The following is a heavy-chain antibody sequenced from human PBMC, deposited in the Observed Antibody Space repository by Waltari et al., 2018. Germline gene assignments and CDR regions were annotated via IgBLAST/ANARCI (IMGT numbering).Heavy chain of an antibody. Sequence: QVELLQSGADVKKLESSVKFSCKASVGTFSSYAISWVRQPPGQGLEWMARIITIFGTANYAQKLQGRVTITADKSTSTAYMELSSLRSEDTAVYYCASRSWNSSGWDNWFDPWGQGTLVTVSS. V-gene: IGHV1-69*08. J-gene: IGHJ5*02. D-gene: IGHD6-19*01. CDR3: ASRSWNSSGWDNWFDP. CDR2: IITIFGTA. CDR1: VGTFSSYA.